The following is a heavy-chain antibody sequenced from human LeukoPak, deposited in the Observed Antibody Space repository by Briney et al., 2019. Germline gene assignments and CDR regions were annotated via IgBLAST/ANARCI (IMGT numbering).Heavy chain of an antibody. V-gene: IGHV1-18*01. J-gene: IGHJ6*03. CDR3: ARYVVTGYSSSWYGYYYYYMDV. CDR1: GYTFTSYG. D-gene: IGHD6-13*01. CDR2: INPNSGGT. Sequence: ASVKVSCKASGYTFTSYGISWVRQAPGQGLEWMGWINPNSGGTNYAQKLQGRVTMTTDTSTSTAYMELRSLRSDDTAVYYCARYVVTGYSSSWYGYYYYYMDVWGKGTTVTISS.